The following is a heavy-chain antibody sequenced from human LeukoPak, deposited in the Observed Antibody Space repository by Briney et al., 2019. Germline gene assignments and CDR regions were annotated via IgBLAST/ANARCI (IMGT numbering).Heavy chain of an antibody. V-gene: IGHV3-30*18. CDR3: AKGLGMATIHY. Sequence: PGGSLRLSCAASGFTFSSYGMHWVRQAPGKGLEWVAVISYDGSNKYYADSVKGRFTISRDNSKNTLYLQMNSLRAEDTAVYYCAKGLGMATIHYWGQGTLVTVSS. J-gene: IGHJ4*02. CDR1: GFTFSSYG. D-gene: IGHD5-24*01. CDR2: ISYDGSNK.